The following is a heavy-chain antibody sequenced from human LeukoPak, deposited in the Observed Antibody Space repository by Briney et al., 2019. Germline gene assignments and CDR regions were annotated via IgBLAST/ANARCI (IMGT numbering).Heavy chain of an antibody. CDR2: IIPIFGTA. J-gene: IGHJ6*02. CDR3: ARPLEMATTKYGMDV. D-gene: IGHD5-24*01. V-gene: IGHV1-69*13. CDR1: GGTFSSYA. Sequence: SVKVSCKASGGTFSSYAISWVRQAPGQGLEWMGGIIPIFGTANYAQKFQGRVTITADESTSTAYMELSSLRSEDTAVYYCARPLEMATTKYGMDVWGQGTTVTVSS.